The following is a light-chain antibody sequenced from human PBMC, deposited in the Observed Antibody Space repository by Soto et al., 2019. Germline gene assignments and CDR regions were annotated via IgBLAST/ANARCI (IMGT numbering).Light chain of an antibody. CDR2: AVS. CDR1: SSDVGGYNY. CDR3: CSYAGSYRI. V-gene: IGLV2-11*01. J-gene: IGLJ1*01. Sequence: QSVLTQPRSVSGSPGQSVTISCTGTSSDVGGYNYVSWYQQHPGKAPKRMIYAVSKRPSGVPDRFSGSKSGNTASLTISGLQAEDEADYYCCSYAGSYRIFGTGTKLTVL.